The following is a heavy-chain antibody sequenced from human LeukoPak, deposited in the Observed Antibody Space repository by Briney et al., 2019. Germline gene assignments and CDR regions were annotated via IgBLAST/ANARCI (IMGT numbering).Heavy chain of an antibody. Sequence: SETLSLTCTVSGGSISSGGYYWSWIRQPPGKGLEWIGYIYYSGSTYYNPSLKSRVTISVDTSKNQFSLKLSSVTAADTAVYYCARVASGYEGNWFDPWGQGTLVTVSS. CDR2: IYYSGST. J-gene: IGHJ5*02. CDR1: GGSISSGGYY. V-gene: IGHV4-31*03. CDR3: ARVASGYEGNWFDP. D-gene: IGHD5-12*01.